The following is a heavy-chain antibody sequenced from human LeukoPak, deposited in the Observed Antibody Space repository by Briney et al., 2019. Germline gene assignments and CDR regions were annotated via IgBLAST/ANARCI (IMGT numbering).Heavy chain of an antibody. V-gene: IGHV3-21*01. CDR3: ARDKTVADLDY. J-gene: IGHJ4*02. D-gene: IGHD6-19*01. Sequence: PGGSLRLSCAASGFTFSSYSMNWVRQAPGKGLEWVSSTSDSSSYTYYADSLKGRFTISRDNAKNSLYLQMNSLRAEDTAVYYCARDKTVADLDYWGQGTLVTVSS. CDR1: GFTFSSYS. CDR2: TSDSSSYT.